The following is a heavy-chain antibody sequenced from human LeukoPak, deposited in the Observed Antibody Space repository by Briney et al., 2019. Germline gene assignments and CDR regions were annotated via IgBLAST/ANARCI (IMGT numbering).Heavy chain of an antibody. V-gene: IGHV3-64D*06. Sequence: GGSLTLSCSASGCTFSSYAMHWVRQAPGKGLEYVSSISSNGGSTYYADSVKGRFTISRDNSKNTLFLQMSSLRTEDTAVYYCASPYSGYDYNFDHWGQGTLVTVSS. CDR3: ASPYSGYDYNFDH. J-gene: IGHJ4*02. CDR2: ISSNGGST. D-gene: IGHD5-12*01. CDR1: GCTFSSYA.